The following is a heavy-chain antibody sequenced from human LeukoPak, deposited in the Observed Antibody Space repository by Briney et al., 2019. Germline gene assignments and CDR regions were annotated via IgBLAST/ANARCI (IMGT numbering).Heavy chain of an antibody. CDR3: AKAHSGSFDY. Sequence: SLRLSCAASGFTFSSYSMNWVRQAPGKGLEWVAVISYDGSNKYYADSVKGRFTISRDNSKNTLYLQMNSLRAEDTAVYYCAKAHSGSFDYWGQGTLVTVSS. J-gene: IGHJ4*02. CDR1: GFTFSSYS. V-gene: IGHV3-30*18. CDR2: ISYDGSNK. D-gene: IGHD5-12*01.